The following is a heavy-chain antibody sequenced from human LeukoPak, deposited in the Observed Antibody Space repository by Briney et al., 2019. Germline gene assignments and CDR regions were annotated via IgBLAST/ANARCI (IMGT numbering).Heavy chain of an antibody. CDR1: GFTFSSYS. V-gene: IGHV3-21*04. D-gene: IGHD3-22*01. CDR2: ISSSSSYI. CDR3: ARGDLPYYYDSSGYYDY. J-gene: IGHJ4*02. Sequence: GGSLRLSCAASGFTFSSYSMNWVRQAPGKGLEWVSSISSSSSYIYYADSVKGRFTISRDNAKNSLYLQMNSLRAEDTAVYYCARGDLPYYYDSSGYYDYWGQGTLVTVSS.